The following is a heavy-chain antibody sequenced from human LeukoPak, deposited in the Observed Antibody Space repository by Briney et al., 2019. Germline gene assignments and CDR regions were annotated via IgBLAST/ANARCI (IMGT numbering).Heavy chain of an antibody. V-gene: IGHV1-24*01. CDR3: ATGRPKRGTDAFDI. CDR1: GYTLTELS. CDR2: FDPEDGET. J-gene: IGHJ3*02. Sequence: ASVKVSCKVSGYTLTELSMHWVRQAPGKGLEWMGGFDPEDGETIYAQKFQGRVTMTEDTSTDTAYMELSSLRSKDTAVYYCATGRPKRGTDAFDIWGQGTLVTVSS. D-gene: IGHD3/OR15-3a*01.